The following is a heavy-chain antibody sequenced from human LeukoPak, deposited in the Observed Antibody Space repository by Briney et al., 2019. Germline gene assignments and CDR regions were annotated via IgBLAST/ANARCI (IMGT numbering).Heavy chain of an antibody. Sequence: GGSLRLSCAASGFTFSTYAMSWVRQAPGKGLEWVSAISGSGGYTYYADSVKGRFTISRDNSRDTLYLQMNSLRAEDMALYYCAKPPFGELWSYYYYGLDVWGQGTTVTVSS. D-gene: IGHD3-10*01. J-gene: IGHJ6*02. CDR3: AKPPFGELWSYYYYGLDV. CDR2: ISGSGGYT. CDR1: GFTFSTYA. V-gene: IGHV3-23*01.